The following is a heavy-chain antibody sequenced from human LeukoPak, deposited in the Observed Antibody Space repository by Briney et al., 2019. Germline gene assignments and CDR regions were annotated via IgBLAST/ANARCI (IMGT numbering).Heavy chain of an antibody. J-gene: IGHJ5*01. CDR2: IWNDGSNE. Sequence: GGSLRLSCVASGFTFNKYGIHWVRQAPGKGLEWLAVIWNDGSNEYYADSVKGRLAISRDNDKSTVNLQMNSLRAEDTAVYFCARDGSGLAVRGWFDFWGQGNLVTVSS. CDR3: ARDGSGLAVRGWFDF. CDR1: GFTFNKYG. D-gene: IGHD3-10*01. V-gene: IGHV3-33*01.